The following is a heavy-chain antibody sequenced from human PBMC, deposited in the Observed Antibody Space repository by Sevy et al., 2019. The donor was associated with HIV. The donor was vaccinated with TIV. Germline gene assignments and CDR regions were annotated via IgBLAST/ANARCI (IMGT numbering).Heavy chain of an antibody. Sequence: ASVKVSCKASGGTFSSYAISWVRQAPGQGLEWMGGIIPIFGTANYAQKFQGRVTITADESTSTAYMELNSLRAEDTAVYYCAKDHEYSGYDTHYGMDVWGQGTTVTVSS. D-gene: IGHD5-12*01. CDR3: AKDHEYSGYDTHYGMDV. J-gene: IGHJ6*02. CDR1: GGTFSSYA. V-gene: IGHV1-69*13. CDR2: IIPIFGTA.